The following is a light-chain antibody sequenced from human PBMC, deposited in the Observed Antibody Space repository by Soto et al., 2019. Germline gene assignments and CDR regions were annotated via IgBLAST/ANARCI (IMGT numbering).Light chain of an antibody. CDR3: SSYTTIKTVI. CDR2: DVT. Sequence: QSALAQPASVSGSPGQSITISCTGTSSDVGAYNYVSWYHQHHPDKAPELIIYDVTDRPSGVSTRFSGSKSGNTASLTISGLQAEDEGDYYCSSYTTIKTVIFGGGTKLTVL. CDR1: SSDVGAYNY. V-gene: IGLV2-14*01. J-gene: IGLJ2*01.